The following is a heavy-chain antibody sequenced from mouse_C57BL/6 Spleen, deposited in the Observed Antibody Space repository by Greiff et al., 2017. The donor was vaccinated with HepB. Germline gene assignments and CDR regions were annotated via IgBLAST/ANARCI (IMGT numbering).Heavy chain of an antibody. Sequence: QVQLQQSGPELVKPGASVKISCKASGYAFSSSWMNWVKQRPGKGLEWIGRIYPGDGDTNYNGKFKGKATLTADKSSSTAYMQLSSLTSEDSAVYCCARDWDNYFDYWGQGTTLTVSS. D-gene: IGHD4-1*01. CDR3: ARDWDNYFDY. CDR1: GYAFSSSW. V-gene: IGHV1-82*01. J-gene: IGHJ2*01. CDR2: IYPGDGDT.